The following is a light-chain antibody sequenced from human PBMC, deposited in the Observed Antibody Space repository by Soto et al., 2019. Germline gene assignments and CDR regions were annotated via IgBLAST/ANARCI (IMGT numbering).Light chain of an antibody. V-gene: IGKV3-15*01. CDR2: GAS. CDR1: QSVSNN. J-gene: IGKJ5*01. CDR3: QQYNNWPPFT. Sequence: ELVMTQSQVTLSVSPGERATLSCRASQSVSNNLAWYQQKPGQAPSLLIYGASTRATGIPARFSGSGSGTQFTLTISSLQSEDFAVYYCQQYNNWPPFTFGQGTRLEIK.